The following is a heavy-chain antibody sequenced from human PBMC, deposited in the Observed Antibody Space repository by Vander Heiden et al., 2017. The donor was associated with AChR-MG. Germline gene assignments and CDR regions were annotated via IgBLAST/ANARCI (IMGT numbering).Heavy chain of an antibody. Sequence: QVQLQESGPGLVEPEETPSPTSAPSGYSISRGYYWGWIRQPPGKGLEWIVSIYHSGSTYYNPSLKSRVTISVDTSKNQFSLKLSSVTAADTAVYYCARDRDRWWELLDNWFDPWCQGTLVTVSS. CDR1: GYSISRGYY. CDR3: ARDRDRWWELLDNWFDP. CDR2: IYHSGST. J-gene: IGHJ5*02. D-gene: IGHD1-26*01. V-gene: IGHV4-38-2*02.